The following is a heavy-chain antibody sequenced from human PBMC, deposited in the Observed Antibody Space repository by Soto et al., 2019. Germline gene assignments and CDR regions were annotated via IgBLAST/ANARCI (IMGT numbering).Heavy chain of an antibody. V-gene: IGHV4-38-2*01. CDR2: IYHSGST. D-gene: IGHD3-22*01. CDR1: GYSIISGYY. CDR3: ASDYYDSSGYAPFFDY. J-gene: IGHJ4*02. Sequence: SETLSLTCAVSGYSIISGYYWGWILQPPGKGLEWIGSIYHSGSTYYNPSLKSRVTISVDTSKNQFSLKLSSVTAADTAVYYCASDYYDSSGYAPFFDYWGQETLVTVS.